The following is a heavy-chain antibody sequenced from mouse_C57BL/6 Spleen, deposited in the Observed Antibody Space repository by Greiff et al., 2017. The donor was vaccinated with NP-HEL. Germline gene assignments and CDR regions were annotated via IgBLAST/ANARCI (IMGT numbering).Heavy chain of an antibody. V-gene: IGHV1-80*01. Sequence: QVQLQQSGAELVKPGASVKISCKASGYAFSSYWMNWVKQRPGKGLEWIGQIYPGDGDTTYNGKFKGKATLTADKSSSTAYMQLSSLTSEDSAVYFCARGGDDYKVWAYWGQGTLVTVSA. CDR2: IYPGDGDT. J-gene: IGHJ3*01. CDR1: GYAFSSYW. CDR3: ARGGDDYKVWAY. D-gene: IGHD2-4*01.